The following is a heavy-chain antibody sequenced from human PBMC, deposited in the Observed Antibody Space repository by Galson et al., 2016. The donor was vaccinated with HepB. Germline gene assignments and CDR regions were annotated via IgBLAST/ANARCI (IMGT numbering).Heavy chain of an antibody. CDR2: INPSGGST. D-gene: IGHD4-23*01. CDR1: GYTLTTYY. CDR3: ARAFFGDYGGIYYFDF. Sequence: SVKVSCKASGYTLTTYYVHWVRQAPGQGLEWMGVINPSGGSTNYAQKVQGRVTMTRDTSTSTVYMELSSLRSEDTAVYYCARAFFGDYGGIYYFDFWGQGTLITVSS. V-gene: IGHV1-46*01. J-gene: IGHJ4*02.